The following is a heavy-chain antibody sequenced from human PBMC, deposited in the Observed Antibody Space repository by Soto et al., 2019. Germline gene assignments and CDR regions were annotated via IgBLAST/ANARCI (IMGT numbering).Heavy chain of an antibody. J-gene: IGHJ4*02. Sequence: QVQLQESGPGLVKPSETLSLTCTVSGASVSSGTYYWGWIRQPPGKGLEWIGYISYSGSTNYNPSLQSRVTISVDTSKVQFSLRLSSVTAADTALSCCASSNSWSTLHYWGQGSLVTVSS. CDR3: ASSNSWSTLHY. V-gene: IGHV4-61*01. CDR2: ISYSGST. D-gene: IGHD6-13*01. CDR1: GASVSSGTYY.